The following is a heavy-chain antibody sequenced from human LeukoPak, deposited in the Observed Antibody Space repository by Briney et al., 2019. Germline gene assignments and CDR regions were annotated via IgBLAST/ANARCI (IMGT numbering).Heavy chain of an antibody. Sequence: SETLSLTCTVSGGSISNSNYYWSWIRQPPGKGLEWIGSISYSGSTYYNPSLKSRVTISVDTSKKQFSLKLSSVTAADTTVYYCARLLKGGWFDPWGQGTLVTVSS. CDR1: GGSISNSNYY. V-gene: IGHV4-39*01. CDR2: ISYSGST. J-gene: IGHJ5*02. D-gene: IGHD3-16*01. CDR3: ARLLKGGWFDP.